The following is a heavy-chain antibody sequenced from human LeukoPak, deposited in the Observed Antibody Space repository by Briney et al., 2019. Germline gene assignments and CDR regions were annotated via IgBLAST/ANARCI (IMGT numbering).Heavy chain of an antibody. CDR3: KSSGAAPGSFDY. J-gene: IGHJ4*02. Sequence: PGGSLRLSCAASGFTFSRYWMSWMRQAPGKGLEWVANIKYDGNEEYYVDSVKGRFTISRDNAKNSLYLQLNSLRVEDTAVYYCKSSGAAPGSFDYWGQGTLVTVSP. CDR2: IKYDGNEE. V-gene: IGHV3-7*01. CDR1: GFTFSRYW. D-gene: IGHD1-1*01.